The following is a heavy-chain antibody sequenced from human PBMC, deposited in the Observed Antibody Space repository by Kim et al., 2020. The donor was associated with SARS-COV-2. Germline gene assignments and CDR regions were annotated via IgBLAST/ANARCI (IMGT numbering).Heavy chain of an antibody. V-gene: IGHV4-59*01. CDR1: DSLYNYY. CDR3: ARASSRAVGVVTANMLFHL. J-gene: IGHJ2*01. D-gene: IGHD2-21*02. CDR2: ISHSGST. Sequence: SETLSLTCSVSDSLYNYYWSWIRQPPGKGLEWIGYISHSGSTNYNPPLKSRVTISVDTSKNQFSLSLRSVTAADTAVYYCARASSRAVGVVTANMLFHL.